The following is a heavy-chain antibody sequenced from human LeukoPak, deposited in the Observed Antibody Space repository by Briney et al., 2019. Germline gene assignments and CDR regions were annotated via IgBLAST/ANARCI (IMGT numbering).Heavy chain of an antibody. V-gene: IGHV4-34*01. Sequence: SETLSLTCAVSCGSFIGYHWNWIRQSPGKGLEWIAEINHRGGTNYNPSLKSRVTISIDTSKNQFSLKLRSVTAADTAVYYCARDPTTEETVPYYFDDWGQGTLVTVSS. CDR3: ARDPTTEETVPYYFDD. D-gene: IGHD4-17*01. CDR1: CGSFIGYH. CDR2: INHRGGT. J-gene: IGHJ4*02.